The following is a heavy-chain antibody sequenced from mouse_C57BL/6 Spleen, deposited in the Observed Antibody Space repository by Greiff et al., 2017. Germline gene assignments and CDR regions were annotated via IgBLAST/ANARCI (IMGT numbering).Heavy chain of an antibody. CDR3: ARGDLLKSFDY. J-gene: IGHJ2*01. CDR1: GYTFTSYW. V-gene: IGHV1-59*01. Sequence: QVQLKQPGAELVRPGTSVKLSCKASGYTFTSYWMHWVKQRPGQGLEWIGVIDPSDSYTNYNQKFEGKATLTVDTSSSTAYMQLSSLTSEDSAVYYCARGDLLKSFDYWGQGTTHTVSS. CDR2: IDPSDSYT. D-gene: IGHD1-3*01.